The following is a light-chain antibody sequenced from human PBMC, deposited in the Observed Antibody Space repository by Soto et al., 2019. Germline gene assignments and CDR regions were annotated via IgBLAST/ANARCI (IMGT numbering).Light chain of an antibody. J-gene: IGKJ1*01. Sequence: EIVMTHSPATLSVSPGQIATLSCKSVQSVSTNLAWYQHRPGQAPRLLIYGASTRATAIPARFSGSGSGTEFTITISSLQSEDFAIYYCQQYEKWTPWTFGQGTKVDIK. CDR3: QQYEKWTPWT. CDR2: GAS. CDR1: QSVSTN. V-gene: IGKV3-15*01.